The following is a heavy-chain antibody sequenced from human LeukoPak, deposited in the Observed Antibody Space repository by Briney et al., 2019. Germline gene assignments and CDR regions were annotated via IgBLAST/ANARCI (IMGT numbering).Heavy chain of an antibody. CDR2: ISGSGGGT. D-gene: IGHD6-13*01. Sequence: GGSLRLSCAASGFTFSSYSMNWVRQAPGKGLEWVSAISGSGGGTNYADSVKGRFTISRDNSKNTLYLQLNSLRAEDTAVYYCAKDVVAAAGDDAFDIWGQGTMVTVSS. CDR1: GFTFSSYS. V-gene: IGHV3-23*01. J-gene: IGHJ3*02. CDR3: AKDVVAAAGDDAFDI.